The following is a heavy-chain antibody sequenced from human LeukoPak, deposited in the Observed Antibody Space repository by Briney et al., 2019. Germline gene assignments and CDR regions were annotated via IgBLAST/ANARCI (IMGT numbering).Heavy chain of an antibody. Sequence: SETLSLTCTVSGGSISGYYWSWIRQPPGRGLEWIGYIFYSGSTNYNPSLKSRVTISVDTSKNQFSLKLSSVTAADTAVYYCARGSSHPDYWGQGTLVTVSS. CDR1: GGSISGYY. CDR3: ARGSSHPDY. V-gene: IGHV4-59*01. J-gene: IGHJ4*02. CDR2: IFYSGST. D-gene: IGHD6-13*01.